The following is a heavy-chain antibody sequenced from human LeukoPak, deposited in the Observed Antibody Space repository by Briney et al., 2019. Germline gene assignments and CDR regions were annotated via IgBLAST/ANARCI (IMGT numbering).Heavy chain of an antibody. Sequence: VASVKVSCKASGYTFTSYGISWVRQAPGQGLEWMGWISAYNGNTNYAQKLQGRVTMTTDTSTSTAYMELRSLRSDDTAVYYCARDTTAYNWNYPYYFDYWGQGTLVTVSS. CDR1: GYTFTSYG. CDR2: ISAYNGNT. J-gene: IGHJ4*02. V-gene: IGHV1-18*01. CDR3: ARDTTAYNWNYPYYFDY. D-gene: IGHD1-7*01.